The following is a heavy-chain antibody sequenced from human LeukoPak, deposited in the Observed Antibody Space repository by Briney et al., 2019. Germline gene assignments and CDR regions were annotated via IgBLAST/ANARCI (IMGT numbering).Heavy chain of an antibody. CDR3: ARGSEGYCSGGGRYYGMDV. J-gene: IGHJ6*01. CDR1: GFTFSSYT. CDR2: ISSSSSYI. Sequence: PGGSLRLSCAASGFTFSSYTMNWVRQAPGKGLEWVSYISSSSSYIYYADSVKGRFTISRDNAENSLYLQMNSLRAEDTALYYCARGSEGYCSGGGRYYGMDVWGQGTTVTVSS. D-gene: IGHD2-15*01. V-gene: IGHV3-21*01.